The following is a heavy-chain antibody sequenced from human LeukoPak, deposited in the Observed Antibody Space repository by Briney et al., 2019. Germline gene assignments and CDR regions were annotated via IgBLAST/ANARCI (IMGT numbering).Heavy chain of an antibody. V-gene: IGHV4-34*01. D-gene: IGHD3-10*01. CDR1: GGSFSGYY. CDR3: ARHRSYYYGSGSYPPHYYYYGMDV. CDR2: INHSGST. J-gene: IGHJ6*02. Sequence: SETLSLTCAVYGGSFSGYYWSWIRQPPGKGLEWIGEINHSGSTNYNPSLKSRVTISVDTSKNQFSLKLSSVTAADTAVYYCARHRSYYYGSGSYPPHYYYYGMDVWGQGTTVTVSS.